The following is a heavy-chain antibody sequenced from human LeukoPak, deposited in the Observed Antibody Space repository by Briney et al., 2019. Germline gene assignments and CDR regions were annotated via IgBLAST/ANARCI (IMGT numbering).Heavy chain of an antibody. CDR1: GYTFTSYG. CDR2: ISAYNGNT. V-gene: IGHV1-18*01. Sequence: ASVKVSCKASGYTFTSYGISWVRQAPGQGLEWMGWISAYNGNTNYAQKLQGRVTMTTDTSTSTAYMELRSLRSDDTAVYYCARTEPFYFWSGYLARVLDYWGQGTLVTVSS. D-gene: IGHD3-3*01. J-gene: IGHJ4*02. CDR3: ARTEPFYFWSGYLARVLDY.